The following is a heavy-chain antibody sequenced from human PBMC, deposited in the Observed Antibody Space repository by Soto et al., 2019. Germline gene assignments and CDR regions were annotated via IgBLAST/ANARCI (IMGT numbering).Heavy chain of an antibody. CDR2: IWYDGSNK. V-gene: IGHV3-33*01. CDR3: ARRGVVAATAYYYGMDV. Sequence: GGSLRLSCAASGFTFSSYGMHWVRQAPGKGLEWVAVIWYDGSNKYYADSVKGRFTISRDNSKNTLYLQMNSLRAEDTAVYYCARRGVVAATAYYYGMDVWGQGTTVTVSS. D-gene: IGHD2-15*01. CDR1: GFTFSSYG. J-gene: IGHJ6*02.